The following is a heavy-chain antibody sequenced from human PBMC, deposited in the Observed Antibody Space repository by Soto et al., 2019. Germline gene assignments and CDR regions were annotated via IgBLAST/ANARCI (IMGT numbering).Heavy chain of an antibody. Sequence: GGSVRLSCAASGFAVSSNDVAWVRQAPGKALEWVSLLYTGAKTDYAVSVKGRFTLSRDNVKNVVFLEMSGLRLEDTAVYYCARDGWFGAYGMDVWGQGTTVTVSS. D-gene: IGHD3-10*01. CDR2: LYTGAKT. CDR3: ARDGWFGAYGMDV. CDR1: GFAVSSND. V-gene: IGHV3-53*01. J-gene: IGHJ6*02.